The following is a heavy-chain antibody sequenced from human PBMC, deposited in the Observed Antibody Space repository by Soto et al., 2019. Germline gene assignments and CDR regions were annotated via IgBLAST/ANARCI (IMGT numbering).Heavy chain of an antibody. D-gene: IGHD3-22*01. Sequence: SGGSLRLSCAASGFTFSSYGMHWVRQAPGKGLEWVAVISYDGSNKYYADSVKGRFTISRDNSKNTLYLQMNSLRAEDTAVYYCAKENYYDSSGYYPDYWGQGTLVTVSS. CDR2: ISYDGSNK. CDR1: GFTFSSYG. J-gene: IGHJ4*02. CDR3: AKENYYDSSGYYPDY. V-gene: IGHV3-30*18.